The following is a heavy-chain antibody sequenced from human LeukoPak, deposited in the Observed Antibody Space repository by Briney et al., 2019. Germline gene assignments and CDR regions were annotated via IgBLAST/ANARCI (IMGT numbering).Heavy chain of an antibody. V-gene: IGHV4-59*01. Sequence: SETLSLTCTVSGGSISSYYWSWIRQPPGKGLEWIGDIYYSGSTNYNPSLKSRVTISVDTSKNQFSLKLSSVTAADTAVYYCARDRFGITGTTRWFDPWGQGTLVTVSS. CDR1: GGSISSYY. CDR2: IYYSGST. CDR3: ARDRFGITGTTRWFDP. J-gene: IGHJ5*02. D-gene: IGHD1/OR15-1a*01.